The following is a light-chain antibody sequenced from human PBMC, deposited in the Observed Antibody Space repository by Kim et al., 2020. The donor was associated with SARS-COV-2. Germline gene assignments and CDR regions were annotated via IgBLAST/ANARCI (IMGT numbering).Light chain of an antibody. CDR3: ETWDSNTHWV. Sequence: QPVLTQSSSASASRGSSVKLTCTLSSGHSSYIIAWHQQQPGKAPRYLMKLEGSGSYNKGSGVPDRFSGSSSGADRYLTISNLQSEDEADYYCETWDSNTHWVFGGGTQLTVL. J-gene: IGLJ3*02. V-gene: IGLV4-60*03. CDR2: LEGSGSY. CDR1: SGHSSYI.